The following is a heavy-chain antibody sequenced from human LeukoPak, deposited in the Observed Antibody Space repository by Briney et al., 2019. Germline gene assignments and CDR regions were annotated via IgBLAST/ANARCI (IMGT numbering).Heavy chain of an antibody. CDR1: GFTFSNYY. CDR3: AKDLSGHWCIDY. Sequence: GGSLRLSCVASGFTFSNYYMHWVRQAPGKGLEWVAIISEDGERKFYADSVRGRITISRDKSKNTLFLQMNSLRADDTAVYFCAKDLSGHWCIDYWGQGTLVTVSS. CDR2: ISEDGERK. V-gene: IGHV3-30*18. J-gene: IGHJ4*02. D-gene: IGHD4/OR15-4a*01.